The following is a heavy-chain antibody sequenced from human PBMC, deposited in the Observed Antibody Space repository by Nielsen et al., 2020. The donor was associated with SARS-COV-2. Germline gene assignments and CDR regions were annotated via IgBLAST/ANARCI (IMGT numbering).Heavy chain of an antibody. CDR2: IYYSGST. J-gene: IGHJ4*02. CDR1: GGSISSYY. D-gene: IGHD3-10*01. CDR3: ARHVYGSGSWIDS. Sequence: SETLSLTCTVSGGSISSYYWSWIRQPPGKGLEWIGYIYYSGSTHYTPSLERRLTISVDTSNHQFSLRLKSMTAADTAVYYCARHVYGSGSWIDSWGQGARVTVSS. V-gene: IGHV4-59*08.